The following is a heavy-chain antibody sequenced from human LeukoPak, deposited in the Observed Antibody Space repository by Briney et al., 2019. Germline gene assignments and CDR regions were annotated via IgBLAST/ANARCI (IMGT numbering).Heavy chain of an antibody. Sequence: GGSMRLSCAASGFTFDDYAMHWVRQAPGKGLEWVSGISWNSGSIGYADSVKGRFTISRDNAKNSLYLQMISLRAEDTALYYCAKDLSSDTEYFQHWGQGTLVTVSS. J-gene: IGHJ1*01. CDR1: GFTFDDYA. V-gene: IGHV3-9*01. CDR2: ISWNSGSI. CDR3: AKDLSSDTEYFQH. D-gene: IGHD6-13*01.